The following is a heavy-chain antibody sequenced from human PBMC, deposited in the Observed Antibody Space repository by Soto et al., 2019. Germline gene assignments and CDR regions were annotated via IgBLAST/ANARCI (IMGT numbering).Heavy chain of an antibody. J-gene: IGHJ5*02. CDR1: GDSVSSNSAA. V-gene: IGHV6-1*01. CDR3: AREGGYYYGSGSYPPNNWFDP. Sequence: PSQTLSLTCAISGDSVSSNSAAWNWIRQSPSRGLEWLGRTYYRSRWYNDYAVSVRSRITINADTSKNQFSLQLNSVTPEDTAVYYCAREGGYYYGSGSYPPNNWFDPWGQGTLVTVSS. CDR2: TYYRSRWYN. D-gene: IGHD3-10*01.